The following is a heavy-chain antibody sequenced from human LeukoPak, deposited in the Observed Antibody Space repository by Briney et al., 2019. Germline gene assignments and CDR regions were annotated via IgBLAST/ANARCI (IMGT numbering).Heavy chain of an antibody. Sequence: ASVKVSCKVSGYTLTELSMHWVRQAPGKGLEWMGGFDPEDGETIYAQKFQGRVTMTEDTSTDTAYMELSSLRSEDTAVYYCATLTVTTDYYYYYYMDVRGKGTTVTVSS. D-gene: IGHD4-17*01. CDR3: ATLTVTTDYYYYYYMDV. CDR1: GYTLTELS. CDR2: FDPEDGET. J-gene: IGHJ6*03. V-gene: IGHV1-24*01.